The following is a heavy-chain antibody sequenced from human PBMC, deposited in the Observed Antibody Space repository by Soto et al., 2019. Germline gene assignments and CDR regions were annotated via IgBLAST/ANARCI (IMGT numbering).Heavy chain of an antibody. D-gene: IGHD2-15*01. Sequence: SETLSLTCAVSGYSISTGFNWAWIRQPPGKGLEWIGSIYHSGSTYYNLSLKSRVTISSDASKNQISLKLSSVTAADTALYYCARGGGYDSFDFWGQGIQVTAPQ. CDR1: GYSISTGFN. CDR2: IYHSGST. J-gene: IGHJ4*02. V-gene: IGHV4-38-2*01. CDR3: ARGGGYDSFDF.